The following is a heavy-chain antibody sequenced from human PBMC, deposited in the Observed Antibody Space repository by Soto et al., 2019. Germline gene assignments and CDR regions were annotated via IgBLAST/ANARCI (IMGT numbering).Heavy chain of an antibody. Sequence: EVPLVESGGGLVQPGGSLRLSCAASGFTFSSYSMNWVRQAPGKGLEWVSYISSSSSTIYYADSVKGRFTISRDNAKNSLYLQMNSLRDEDTAVYYCARGLAYCGGDCYSPGAFDIWGQGTMVTVSS. D-gene: IGHD2-21*02. J-gene: IGHJ3*02. CDR2: ISSSSSTI. CDR1: GFTFSSYS. CDR3: ARGLAYCGGDCYSPGAFDI. V-gene: IGHV3-48*02.